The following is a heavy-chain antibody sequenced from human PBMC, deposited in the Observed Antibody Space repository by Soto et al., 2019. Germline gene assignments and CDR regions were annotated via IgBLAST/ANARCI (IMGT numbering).Heavy chain of an antibody. CDR1: GYTFTSYY. CDR3: ARDRNRMGTIRQSVVVAALNG. D-gene: IGHD2-15*01. Sequence: GASVKVSCKASGYTFTSYYMHWVRQAPGQGLEWMGIINPSGGSTSYAQKFQGKFTMTRDTSTSTVYMELSSLRSEDTAVYYCARDRNRMGTIRQSVVVAALNGWGQGTLVTLS. CDR2: INPSGGST. V-gene: IGHV1-46*01. J-gene: IGHJ4*02.